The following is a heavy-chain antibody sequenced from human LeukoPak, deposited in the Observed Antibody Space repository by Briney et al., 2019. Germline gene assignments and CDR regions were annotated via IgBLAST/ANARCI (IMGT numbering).Heavy chain of an antibody. D-gene: IGHD3-22*01. Sequence: PGESLKISCKVSGYSFTSYWIGWVRQMPGKGRVWVGIIYPGDSDTRYSPFFQGQVTISADKYISTAYLQWSSLKAADTAMYYCARHFRDGYYDSSGYYSPYYFDYWGQGTLVTVSS. CDR2: IYPGDSDT. V-gene: IGHV5-51*01. J-gene: IGHJ4*02. CDR3: ARHFRDGYYDSSGYYSPYYFDY. CDR1: GYSFTSYW.